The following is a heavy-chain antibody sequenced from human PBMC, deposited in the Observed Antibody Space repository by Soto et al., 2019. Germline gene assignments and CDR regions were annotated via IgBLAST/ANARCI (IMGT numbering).Heavy chain of an antibody. CDR1: GGSVNGYY. CDR2: INHTGGT. D-gene: IGHD3-3*01. V-gene: IGHV4-34*01. J-gene: IGHJ5*02. CDR3: AARITVFGLLIPPFDP. Sequence: SETLSLTCAVYGGSVNGYYWNWIRQPPGKGLEWIGEINHTGGTHYNPSLKSRVTMSVDTSKNQFSLRLSSVTAADTAIYYCAARITVFGLLIPPFDPWGHGTQVTVSS.